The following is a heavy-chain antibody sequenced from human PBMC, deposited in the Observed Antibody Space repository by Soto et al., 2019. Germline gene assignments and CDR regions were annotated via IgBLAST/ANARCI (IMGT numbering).Heavy chain of an antibody. J-gene: IGHJ4*02. CDR3: ARWGSTQHVHY. V-gene: IGHV4-34*01. Sequence: SETLSLTCAVYGGSFSGYYWSWIRQPPGKGLEWIGEINHSGSTNYNPSLKSRVTVSVDTSKNQFSLKLSSVTAADTAVYYCARWGSTQHVHYWGQGILVTVYS. CDR2: INHSGST. D-gene: IGHD6-6*01. CDR1: GGSFSGYY.